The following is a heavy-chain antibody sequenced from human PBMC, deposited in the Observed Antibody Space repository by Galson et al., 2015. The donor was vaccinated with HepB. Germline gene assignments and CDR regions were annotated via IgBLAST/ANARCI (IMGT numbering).Heavy chain of an antibody. D-gene: IGHD3-22*01. J-gene: IGHJ4*02. CDR1: GYTFSSYW. Sequence: SGAEVKKPGESLKISCQGSGYTFSSYWIGWVRQMPGKGLEWMGIIYPGDSDTTYSPSFKGQVTISADRSISTAYLQWSTLKASDTARYYCTRLDSSGYHYWGLGTLVTVSS. CDR2: IYPGDSDT. CDR3: TRLDSSGYHY. V-gene: IGHV5-51*01.